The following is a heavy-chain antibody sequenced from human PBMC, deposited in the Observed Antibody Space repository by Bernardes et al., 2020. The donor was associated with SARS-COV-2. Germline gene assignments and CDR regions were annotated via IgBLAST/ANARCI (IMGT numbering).Heavy chain of an antibody. CDR3: ARVLWGDIFLEPAAMIDY. J-gene: IGHJ4*02. Sequence: SETLSLTCTISGGSINSDSSYWGWIRQPPGKALEWIGSIYSIGSTFYNPSPKSRVPLSIAPSRNQFSLKLPSLPSPDTAVYSCARVLWGDIFLEPAAMIDYWGQGILVTVSS. V-gene: IGHV4-39*07. CDR1: GGSINSDSSY. D-gene: IGHD2-2*01. CDR2: IYSIGST.